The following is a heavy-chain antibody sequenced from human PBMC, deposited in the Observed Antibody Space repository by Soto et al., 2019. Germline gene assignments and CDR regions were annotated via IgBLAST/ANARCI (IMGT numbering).Heavy chain of an antibody. CDR3: ARGAVEMVTISWYYFDY. V-gene: IGHV1-69*01. J-gene: IGHJ4*02. CDR1: GGTFSSYA. D-gene: IGHD5-18*01. CDR2: IIPIFGTA. Sequence: QVQLVQSGAEVKKPGSSVKVSCKASGGTFSSYAISWVRQAPGQGLEWMGGIIPIFGTANYAQKFQGRVTITADESTSTAYMELSSLRSEDTAVYYCARGAVEMVTISWYYFDYWGQGTLVTVSS.